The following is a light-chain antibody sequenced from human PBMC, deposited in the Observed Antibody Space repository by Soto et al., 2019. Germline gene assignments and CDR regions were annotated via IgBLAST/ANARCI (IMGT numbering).Light chain of an antibody. CDR2: EGS. Sequence: QSALTQPASVSGSPGQSIIISCTGTSGDVGSYNLVSWYQHHPGKAPKLMIYEGSKRPSGVSNRFSGSKSGSTASLTISGLQAEDEADYYCCSYARSSTYVFGTGTKLTVL. CDR3: CSYARSSTYV. J-gene: IGLJ1*01. V-gene: IGLV2-23*01. CDR1: SGDVGSYNL.